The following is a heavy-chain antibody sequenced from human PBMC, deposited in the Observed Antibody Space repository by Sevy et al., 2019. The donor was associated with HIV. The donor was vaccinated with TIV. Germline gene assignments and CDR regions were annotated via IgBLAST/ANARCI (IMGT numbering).Heavy chain of an antibody. V-gene: IGHV3-73*01. CDR2: IRSKGNSYAK. D-gene: IGHD6-13*01. J-gene: IGHJ4*02. CDR3: TRGGARDSSSWYDYFDY. Sequence: GGSLRLSCAASGFTFSGSAMQWVRQASGKGLEWDGRIRSKGNSYAKAYAASVKGRFTISRDDSKNTVDLQMNSLKTEDTAVYYCTRGGARDSSSWYDYFDYWGQGTLVTVSS. CDR1: GFTFSGSA.